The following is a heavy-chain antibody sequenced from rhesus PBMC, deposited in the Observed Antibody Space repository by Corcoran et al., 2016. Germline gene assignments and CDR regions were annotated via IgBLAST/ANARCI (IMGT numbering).Heavy chain of an antibody. J-gene: IGHJ2*01. CDR2: IYGNSAST. CDR1: GGSISGYYY. CDR3: ARRPPGNSKYWYFDL. Sequence: QVQLQQWGEGLVKPSETLSLTCAVYGGSISGYYYWSWIRQPPGKGLEWIGYIYGNSASTTYNPSLKNRFTISKDTSKNQFSLKLSSVTAADTAVYYCARRPPGNSKYWYFDLWGPGTPITISS. V-gene: IGHV4-73*01.